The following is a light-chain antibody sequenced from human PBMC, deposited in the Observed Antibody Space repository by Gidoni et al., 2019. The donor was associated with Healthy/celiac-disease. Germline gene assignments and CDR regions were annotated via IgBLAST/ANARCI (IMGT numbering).Light chain of an antibody. CDR3: QQLNSYPPGT. V-gene: IGKV1-9*01. CDR1: QGISSY. J-gene: IGKJ3*01. Sequence: DIQLTQSPSFLSASVGDRVTITCRASQGISSYLAWYQQKPGKAPKLLIYAAYTLQSGVPSRFSGSGSGTEFTLTISSLQPEDFATYYCQQLNSYPPGTFXPXTKVXIK. CDR2: AAY.